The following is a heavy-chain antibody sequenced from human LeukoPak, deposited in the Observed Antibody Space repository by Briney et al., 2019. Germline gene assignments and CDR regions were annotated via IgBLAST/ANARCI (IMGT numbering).Heavy chain of an antibody. D-gene: IGHD6-13*01. V-gene: IGHV3-74*01. Sequence: GGSLRLSCAASGFTFSSYWMHRVRQAPGKGLVWVSRITSDGSSTSYADSVKGRFTISRDNAKNTLYLQMNSLRAEDTAVYYCARDLYSSSFSSSWYTMDYWGQGTLVTVSS. J-gene: IGHJ4*02. CDR1: GFTFSSYW. CDR2: ITSDGSST. CDR3: ARDLYSSSFSSSWYTMDY.